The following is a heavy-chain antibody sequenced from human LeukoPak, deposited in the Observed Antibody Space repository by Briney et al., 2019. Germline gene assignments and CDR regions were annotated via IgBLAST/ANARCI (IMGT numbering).Heavy chain of an antibody. CDR2: INSDGSST. CDR1: GITFSDHY. Sequence: PGGSLRLSCAASGITFSDHYMSWIRQAPGKGLVWVSRINSDGSSTSYADSVKGRFTISRDNAKNTLYLQMNSLRAEDTAVYYCARVAGHYDILTRTVIYYYYYYMDVWGKGTTVTVSS. D-gene: IGHD3-9*01. J-gene: IGHJ6*03. V-gene: IGHV3-74*01. CDR3: ARVAGHYDILTRTVIYYYYYYMDV.